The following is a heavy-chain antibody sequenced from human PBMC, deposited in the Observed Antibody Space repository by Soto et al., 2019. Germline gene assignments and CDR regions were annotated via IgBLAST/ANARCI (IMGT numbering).Heavy chain of an antibody. V-gene: IGHV4-59*01. CDR3: ARYRREAVAGYTLDN. Sequence: KPSETLSLTCTVSGGSISSNYWTWIRQPPGKGLEWIGYVYNSGSTNYNPSLKSRVTISEVTSKSQFSLKVNSMTAADTAVYYCARYRREAVAGYTLDNWGQGILVTVSS. J-gene: IGHJ4*02. CDR1: GGSISSNY. CDR2: VYNSGST. D-gene: IGHD6-13*01.